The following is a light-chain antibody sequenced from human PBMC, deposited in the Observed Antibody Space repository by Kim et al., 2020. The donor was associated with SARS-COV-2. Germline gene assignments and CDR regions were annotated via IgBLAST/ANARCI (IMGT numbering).Light chain of an antibody. CDR1: KLGDKY. CDR3: QAWDSCAAV. V-gene: IGLV3-1*01. J-gene: IGLJ2*01. CDR2: QHD. Sequence: SYELTQPPSVSVSPGQTARITCSGDKLGDKYAFWYQQKPGQSPVLVMFQHDKRPSGISQRFSGSNSGNTAILTISGTRTIDEADYYCQAWDSCAAVFGGG.